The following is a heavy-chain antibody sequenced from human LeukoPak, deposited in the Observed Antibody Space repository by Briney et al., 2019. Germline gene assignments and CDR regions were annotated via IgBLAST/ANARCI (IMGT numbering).Heavy chain of an antibody. D-gene: IGHD4-17*01. CDR2: IYSGGST. V-gene: IGHV3-53*01. CDR3: AKPYLTTADYVRVPIDC. Sequence: PGGSLRLSCAASGFTVSSNYMSWVRQAPGKGLEWVSVIYSGGSTYYADSVKGRFTISRDNSKNTLYLQMNSLRAEDTALYYCAKPYLTTADYVRVPIDCWGQGTLVTVSS. J-gene: IGHJ4*02. CDR1: GFTVSSNY.